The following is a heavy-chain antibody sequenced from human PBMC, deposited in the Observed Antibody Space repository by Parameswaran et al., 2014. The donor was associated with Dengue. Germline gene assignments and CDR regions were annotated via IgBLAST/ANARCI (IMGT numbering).Heavy chain of an antibody. J-gene: IGHJ6*02. Sequence: RWIRQPPGKGLEWIGYIYYSGSTNYNPSLKSRVTISVDTSKNQFSLKLSSVTAADTAVYYCAREGPRQGYYGMDVWGQGTTVTVSS. V-gene: IGHV4-59*01. CDR3: AREGPRQGYYGMDV. CDR2: IYYSGST.